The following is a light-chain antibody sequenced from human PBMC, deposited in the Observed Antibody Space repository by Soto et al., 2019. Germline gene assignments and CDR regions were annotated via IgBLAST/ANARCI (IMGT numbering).Light chain of an antibody. CDR3: QQYNDWPLT. Sequence: EIVMTQSPATLSVSPGERATLSCRASQTINSRLVWYQQKPGQAPRLLIYGPSTRATGIPARFSGSGSGTEFTLTINGLHSEDSAIYYCQQYNDWPLTCGQGTRLEIK. CDR2: GPS. CDR1: QTINSR. J-gene: IGKJ5*01. V-gene: IGKV3-15*01.